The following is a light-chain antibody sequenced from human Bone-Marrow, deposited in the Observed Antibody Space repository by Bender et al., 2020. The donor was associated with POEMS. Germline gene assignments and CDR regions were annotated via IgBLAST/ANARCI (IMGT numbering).Light chain of an antibody. CDR3: NSYSTITTVL. V-gene: IGLV2-14*02. CDR2: S. J-gene: IGLJ2*01. Sequence: SKRPSGVSTRFSGSKSGTSASLAISGLQPEDEAFYFCNSYSTITTVLFGGGTKVTVL.